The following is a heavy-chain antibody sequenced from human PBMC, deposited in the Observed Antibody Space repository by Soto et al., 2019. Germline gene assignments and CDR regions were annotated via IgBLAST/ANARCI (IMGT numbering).Heavy chain of an antibody. J-gene: IGHJ4*02. V-gene: IGHV3-48*01. CDR1: GFTFSTYN. D-gene: IGHD3-10*01. CDR3: AKVRADYYYGSGPFDY. CDR2: ISDSSSTI. Sequence: GGSLRLSCAASGFTFSTYNMNLVRQAPGKGLEWVSYISDSSSTIHYADSVKGRFTISRDNAKNSLYLQMNSLRAEDTAVYYCAKVRADYYYGSGPFDYWGQGTLVTVSS.